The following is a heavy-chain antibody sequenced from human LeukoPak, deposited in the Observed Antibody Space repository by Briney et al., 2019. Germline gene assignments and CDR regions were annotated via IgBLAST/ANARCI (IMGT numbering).Heavy chain of an antibody. J-gene: IGHJ4*02. CDR1: GYTFTGYY. Sequence: ASVKVSCKASGYTFTGYYMHWVRQAPGQGLEWMGWINPNSGGTNYAQKFQGRVTMTRDTPISTAYMELSRLRSDDTAVYYCAREGSSGSGYSYWGQGTLVTVSS. V-gene: IGHV1-2*02. CDR2: INPNSGGT. CDR3: AREGSSGSGYSY. D-gene: IGHD3-3*01.